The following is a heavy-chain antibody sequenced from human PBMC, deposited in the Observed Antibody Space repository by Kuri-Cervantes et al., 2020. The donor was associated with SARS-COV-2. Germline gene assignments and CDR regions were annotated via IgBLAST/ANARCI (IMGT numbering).Heavy chain of an antibody. Sequence: GGSLRLSCKASGGTFSSYAISWVRQAPGQGLEWMGGIIPIFGTANYAQKFRGRVTITSDRSVSTAYMELSSLRSEDMVVYSCVRHPDIVVVPAAIAASSGVFDYWGQGTLVTVSS. V-gene: IGHV1-69*05. CDR3: VRHPDIVVVPAAIAASSGVFDY. CDR1: GGTFSSYA. J-gene: IGHJ4*02. D-gene: IGHD2-2*01. CDR2: IIPIFGTA.